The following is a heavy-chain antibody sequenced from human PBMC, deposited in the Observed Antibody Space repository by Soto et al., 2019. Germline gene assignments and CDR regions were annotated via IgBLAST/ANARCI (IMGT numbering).Heavy chain of an antibody. D-gene: IGHD3-3*01. CDR3: ARDSGGSYYDFWSGYSSGYGMDV. V-gene: IGHV1-46*01. J-gene: IGHJ6*02. CDR2: IFPGGVNI. CDR1: GYTFTSYG. Sequence: GASVKVSCKASGYTFTSYGISWVRQAPGQGLEWMGTIFPGGVNIAYAQKFKGRVTISIDTSKNQFSLKLSSVTAADTAVYYCARDSGGSYYDFWSGYSSGYGMDVWGQGTTVTVSS.